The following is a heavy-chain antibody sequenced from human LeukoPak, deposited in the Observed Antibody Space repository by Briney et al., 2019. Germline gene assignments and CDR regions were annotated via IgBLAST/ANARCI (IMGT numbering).Heavy chain of an antibody. CDR1: GFTFDDYG. D-gene: IGHD4-23*01. J-gene: IGHJ4*02. CDR2: IASDGSST. CDR3: ARGRPHGNDY. Sequence: PGGSLRLSCAASGFTFDDYGMSWVRHAPGKGLVWVSRIASDGSSTTYADSVKGRFSISRDNAKNTLYLQMNSLRVEDTAVYYCARGRPHGNDYWGQGTLVTVSS. V-gene: IGHV3-74*01.